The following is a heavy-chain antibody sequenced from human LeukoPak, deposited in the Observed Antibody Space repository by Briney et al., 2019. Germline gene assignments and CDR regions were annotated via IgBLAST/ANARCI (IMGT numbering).Heavy chain of an antibody. CDR1: GYIFTVYY. CDR2: MNPNSGGT. J-gene: IGHJ4*02. Sequence: ASVNVSCKASGYIFTVYYMHWVRPAPGQGLEWMGRMNPNSGGTNYARKFQGRVTMTRDTSINTAYMELTSLRSDDTAVYYCARVPGTAAGMVFWGQGTLVTVSS. V-gene: IGHV1-2*06. D-gene: IGHD6-13*01. CDR3: ARVPGTAAGMVF.